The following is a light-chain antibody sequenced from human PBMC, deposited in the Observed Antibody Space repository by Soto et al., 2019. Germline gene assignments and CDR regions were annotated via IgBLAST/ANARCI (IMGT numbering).Light chain of an antibody. CDR3: QQYGSLPT. Sequence: LKNDRGARALSRMEGTKNSWRASQSVSSSYLASYQQKPGQAPRLLIYGASSRATGIPDRFSGSGSGTDFTLTISRLEPEDFAVYYCQQYGSLPTFGQGTKVDIK. CDR1: QSVSSSY. J-gene: IGKJ1*01. CDR2: GAS. V-gene: IGKV3-20*01.